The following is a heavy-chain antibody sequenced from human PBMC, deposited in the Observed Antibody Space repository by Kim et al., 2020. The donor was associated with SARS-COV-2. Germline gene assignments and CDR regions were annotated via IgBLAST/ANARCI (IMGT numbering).Heavy chain of an antibody. Sequence: TPSSTSRVTLSVDTSRNQFSLKLSSVTAADTAVYYCAREPYSSTDDAFDLWGQGTILTVSS. CDR3: AREPYSSTDDAFDL. V-gene: IGHV4-59*01. J-gene: IGHJ3*01. D-gene: IGHD6-13*01.